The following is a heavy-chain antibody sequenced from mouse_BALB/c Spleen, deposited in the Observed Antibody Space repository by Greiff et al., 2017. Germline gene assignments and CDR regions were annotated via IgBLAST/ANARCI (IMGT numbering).Heavy chain of an antibody. CDR3: ARYDPNWYFDV. J-gene: IGHJ1*01. CDR2: IYWDDDK. Sequence: QVTLKECGPGILQPSQTLSLTCSFSGFSLSTSGMGVSWIRQPSGKGLEWLAHIYWDDDKRYNPSLKSRLTISKDTSSNQVFLKITSVDTADTATYYCARYDPNWYFDVWGAGTTVTVSS. D-gene: IGHD2-3*01. V-gene: IGHV8-12*01. CDR1: GFSLSTSGMG.